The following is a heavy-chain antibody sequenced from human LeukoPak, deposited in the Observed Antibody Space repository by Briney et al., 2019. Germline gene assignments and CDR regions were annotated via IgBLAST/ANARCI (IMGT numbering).Heavy chain of an antibody. CDR2: ISGRGGST. D-gene: IGHD3-3*01. CDR3: AKDHRRITIFGVATWGAFDI. CDR1: GFTFSSYA. V-gene: IGHV3-23*01. Sequence: GWSLRLSCAASGFTFSSYAMLWLRQAPGRGLDGVSAISGRGGSTYYADSVKGRFTISRDNSKNTLYLQMNSLRGEDTAVYYCAKDHRRITIFGVATWGAFDIWGQGTMVTVSS. J-gene: IGHJ3*02.